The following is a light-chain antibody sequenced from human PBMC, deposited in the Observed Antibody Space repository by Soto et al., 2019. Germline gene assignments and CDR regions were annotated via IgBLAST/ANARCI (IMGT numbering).Light chain of an antibody. CDR2: EVT. Sequence: QSALTQSPSASGSPGQSVTISCTGSSSDIGAYNYVSWYQQRPGQVPKLIIYEVTKRPSGVPDRFSGSKSGNTASLTVSGLQANDEAVYYCCSHAGSNSYYLFGPGTKLTVL. V-gene: IGLV2-8*01. J-gene: IGLJ1*01. CDR1: SSDIGAYNY. CDR3: CSHAGSNSYYL.